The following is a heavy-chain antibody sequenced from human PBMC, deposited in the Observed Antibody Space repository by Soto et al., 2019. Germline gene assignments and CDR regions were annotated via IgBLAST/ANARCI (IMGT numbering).Heavy chain of an antibody. CDR3: AKGLINGRWYAAD. CDR1: GFTFSRCV. CDR2: ISDSGAGT. D-gene: IGHD6-13*01. Sequence: EVHLLESGGGLVQPGESLRLSCGASGFTFSRCVMSWVRQAPGKGLEWVSCISDSGAGTHYADPVKGRFTISRDNSKNTMYLQMNNLRAEDTGVYYCAKGLINGRWYAADWGQGTLVTVSS. J-gene: IGHJ4*02. V-gene: IGHV3-23*01.